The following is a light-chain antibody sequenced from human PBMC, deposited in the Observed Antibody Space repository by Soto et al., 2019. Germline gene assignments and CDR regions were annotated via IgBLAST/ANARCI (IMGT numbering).Light chain of an antibody. CDR3: GSYAGSSHYV. CDR2: EVT. V-gene: IGLV2-23*02. Sequence: QSALTQPASGSGSPGQSITFSCTGTSSGVGSYNLVSWYQQHPGKAPKLRIYEVTTRPSGVSNRFSGSKSGNTASLTIYGLQAEDEADYYCGSYAGSSHYVFGTGTKVTVL. CDR1: SSGVGSYNL. J-gene: IGLJ1*01.